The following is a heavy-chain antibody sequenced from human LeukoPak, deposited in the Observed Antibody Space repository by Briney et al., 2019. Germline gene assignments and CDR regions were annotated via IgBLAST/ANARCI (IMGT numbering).Heavy chain of an antibody. CDR3: ARGGCSSTSCYFSAFDI. CDR1: GGSISGGGYY. Sequence: TSETLSLTCTVSGGSISGGGYYWSWIRQHPGKGLEWIGYIYYSGSTYYNPSLKSRVTISVDTSKNQFSLKLSSVTAADTAVYYCARGGCSSTSCYFSAFDIWGQGTMVTVSS. V-gene: IGHV4-31*03. J-gene: IGHJ3*02. D-gene: IGHD2-2*01. CDR2: IYYSGST.